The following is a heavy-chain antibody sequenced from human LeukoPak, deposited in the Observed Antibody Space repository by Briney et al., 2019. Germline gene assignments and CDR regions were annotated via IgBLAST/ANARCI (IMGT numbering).Heavy chain of an antibody. D-gene: IGHD2-8*01. J-gene: IGHJ6*03. CDR1: RFTFSNYD. CDR3: ANGNRCTSPNCLGYYYFDMDV. Sequence: PGVSLTLSCAPSRFTFSNYDMHWVRHAPGRGLEWVSCFSGSGGHTFYADSVKGRFTSSRDNYKNTLYLQMNSLRVEDTAVYYCANGNRCTSPNCLGYYYFDMDVWGKGTTVTVSS. CDR2: FSGSGGHT. V-gene: IGHV3-23*01.